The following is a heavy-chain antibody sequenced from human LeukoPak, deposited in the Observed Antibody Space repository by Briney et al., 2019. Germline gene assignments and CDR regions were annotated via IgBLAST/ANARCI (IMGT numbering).Heavy chain of an antibody. CDR2: IKSKTDGGTT. CDR1: GFTFSNAW. V-gene: IGHV3-15*01. Sequence: GGSLRLSCAASGFTFSNAWMSWVRQAPGKGLEWVGRIKSKTDGGTTDYAAPVKGRFTISRDDSKNTLYLQMNSLKTEDTAVYYCTTGSLPDIGSSTSWQAYWGQGTLVTVSS. D-gene: IGHD2-2*01. J-gene: IGHJ4*02. CDR3: TTGSLPDIGSSTSWQAY.